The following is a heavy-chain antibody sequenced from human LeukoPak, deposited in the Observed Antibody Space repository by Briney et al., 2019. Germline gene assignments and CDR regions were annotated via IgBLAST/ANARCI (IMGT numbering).Heavy chain of an antibody. D-gene: IGHD3-3*01. CDR1: GGTFSSYA. J-gene: IGHJ3*02. CDR3: ARDTSTIFGVVGAFDI. Sequence: SVKVSCKASGGTFSSYAISWVRQAPGQGLEWVGGIIPIFGTANYAQKFQGRVTITTDESTSTAYMELSSLRSEDTAVYYCARDTSTIFGVVGAFDIWGQGTMVTVSS. CDR2: IIPIFGTA. V-gene: IGHV1-69*05.